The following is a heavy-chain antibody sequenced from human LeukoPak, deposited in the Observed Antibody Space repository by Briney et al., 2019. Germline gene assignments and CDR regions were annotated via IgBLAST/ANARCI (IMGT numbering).Heavy chain of an antibody. Sequence: SVKVSCKASGYTFTSYGISWVRQAPGQGLEWMGGIIPIFGTANYAQKFQGRVTITADESTSTAYMELSSLRSEDTAVYYCARGVFDDILTGYYPPFDIWGQGTMVTVSS. J-gene: IGHJ3*02. CDR3: ARGVFDDILTGYYPPFDI. V-gene: IGHV1-69*13. D-gene: IGHD3-9*01. CDR1: GYTFTSYG. CDR2: IIPIFGTA.